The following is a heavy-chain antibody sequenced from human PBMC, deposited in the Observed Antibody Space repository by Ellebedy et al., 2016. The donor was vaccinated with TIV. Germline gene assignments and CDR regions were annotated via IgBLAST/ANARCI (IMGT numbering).Heavy chain of an antibody. CDR1: GFIVSTNH. D-gene: IGHD3-10*01. J-gene: IGHJ4*02. CDR2: GYT. Sequence: GESLKISCTASGFIVSTNHMSWVRQAPGKGLEWVGGYTNYADSVKGRFTISTHNSRNTLYLQMTNLRTEDTAVYYCAKGSFPFGDKSERIYSFQYWGQGTLVTGSS. V-gene: IGHV3-53*04. CDR3: AKGSFPFGDKSERIYSFQY.